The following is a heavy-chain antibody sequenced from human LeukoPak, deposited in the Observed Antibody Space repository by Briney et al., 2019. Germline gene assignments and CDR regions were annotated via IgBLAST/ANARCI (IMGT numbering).Heavy chain of an antibody. D-gene: IGHD3/OR15-3a*01. J-gene: IGHJ4*02. V-gene: IGHV3-7*05. CDR3: ARDGLPFDY. CDR2: IKQDESEK. Sequence: GGSLRLSCAASGFKFSSYWMSWVRQAPGKGLEWVANIKQDESEKYYVDSVKGRFTISRDNAKNSLYLQMNSLRVDDTAVYYCARDGLPFDYWGQGTLVTVFS. CDR1: GFKFSSYW.